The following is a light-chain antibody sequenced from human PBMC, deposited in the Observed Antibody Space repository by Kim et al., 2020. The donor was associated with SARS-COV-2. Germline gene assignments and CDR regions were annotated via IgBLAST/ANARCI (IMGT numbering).Light chain of an antibody. CDR1: QSVTTS. CDR3: QQAHTWPWT. CDR2: GAS. J-gene: IGKJ1*01. Sequence: EIVMTQSPATLSVSPGKGASLSCRASQSVTTSVAWYQHKLGQAPRLLIYGASTRATGVSARFSGSGSGTEFTLTISSLQSEDFAIYYWQQAHTWPWTFGQGTKVEIK. V-gene: IGKV3-15*01.